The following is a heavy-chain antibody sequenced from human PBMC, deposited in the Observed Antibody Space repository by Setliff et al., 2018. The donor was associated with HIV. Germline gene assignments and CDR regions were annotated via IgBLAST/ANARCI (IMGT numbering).Heavy chain of an antibody. CDR1: GYTFTNYD. D-gene: IGHD3-3*01. CDR2: MNPNSGNT. CDR3: ARGRKQPITIFGVVSRNVAHYFDY. V-gene: IGHV1-8*02. J-gene: IGHJ4*02. Sequence: ASVKVSCKASGYTFTNYDINWVRQAPGQGLEWMGWMNPNSGNTGYAQKFQGRVTMTRNTSISTAYMELSSLRSEDTAVYYCARGRKQPITIFGVVSRNVAHYFDYWGQGTLVTVSS.